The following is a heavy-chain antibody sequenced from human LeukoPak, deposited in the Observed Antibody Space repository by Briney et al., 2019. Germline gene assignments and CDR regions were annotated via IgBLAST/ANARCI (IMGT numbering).Heavy chain of an antibody. CDR2: IYSAGGT. CDR1: GFTVSSNY. J-gene: IGHJ4*02. V-gene: IGHV3-53*01. Sequence: GRSLRLSCAASGFTVSSNYMSWVRQAPGKGLEWVSLIYSAGGTYYADSVKGRFTISRDNSKNTVYLQMNSLRAEDTAVYYCAREKSLWGQGTLVTVSS. CDR3: AREKSL.